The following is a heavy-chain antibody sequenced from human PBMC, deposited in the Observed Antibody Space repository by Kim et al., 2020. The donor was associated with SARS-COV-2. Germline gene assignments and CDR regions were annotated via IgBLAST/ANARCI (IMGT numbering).Heavy chain of an antibody. CDR3: ARDPFIAARPEAYFDY. CDR1: GGSISSSSYY. D-gene: IGHD6-6*01. Sequence: SETLSLTCTVSGGSISSSSYYWGWIRQPPGKGLEWIGSIYYSGSTYYNPSLKSRVTISVDTSKNQFSLKLSSVTAADTAVYYCARDPFIAARPEAYFDY. J-gene: IGHJ4*01. V-gene: IGHV4-39*07. CDR2: IYYSGST.